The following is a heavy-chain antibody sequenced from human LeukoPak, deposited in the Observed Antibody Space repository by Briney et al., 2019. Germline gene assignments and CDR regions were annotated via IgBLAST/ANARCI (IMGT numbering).Heavy chain of an antibody. CDR2: IGGGGTE. V-gene: IGHV3-23*01. Sequence: GGSLRLSCAASGFTITTYAVNWVRQAPGKGLEWVSGIGGGGTEYYADSVKGRFIISSDNSQNLVHLQMNSLTVEDTDVYYCARAQGALDYWGQGTLVTVSS. CDR1: GFTITTYA. D-gene: IGHD1-26*01. J-gene: IGHJ4*02. CDR3: ARAQGALDY.